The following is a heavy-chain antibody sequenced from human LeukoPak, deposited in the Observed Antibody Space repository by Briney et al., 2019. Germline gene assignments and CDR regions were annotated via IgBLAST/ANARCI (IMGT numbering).Heavy chain of an antibody. CDR1: GFSFSDYY. V-gene: IGHV3-11*03. D-gene: IGHD3-3*01. CDR2: ISSSATYT. CDR3: ARSFYDFLNGPYEEAFDM. J-gene: IGHJ3*02. Sequence: GGSLRLSCASCGFSFSDYYRLWIRQAPGRGLEWVSYISSSATYTNYAESVKGRFTVTRDNDKNSLYLQMNSLRAEDTAVYYCARSFYDFLNGPYEEAFDMWGQGTMVTVAS.